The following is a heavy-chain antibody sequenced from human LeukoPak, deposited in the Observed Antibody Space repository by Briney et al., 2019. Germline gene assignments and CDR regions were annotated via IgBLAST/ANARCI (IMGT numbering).Heavy chain of an antibody. CDR1: GGSISSSGYY. CDR3: ARHEYSGSYYGLSWFDP. D-gene: IGHD1-26*01. V-gene: IGHV4-39*01. CDR2: IYYSGST. J-gene: IGHJ5*02. Sequence: SETLSLTCTVSGGSISSSGYYWGWIRQPPGKGLEWIASIYYSGSTYYNPSLKSRVTISVDTSKNQLSLKLSSLTAADTAAYYCARHEYSGSYYGLSWFDPWGQGTLVTVSS.